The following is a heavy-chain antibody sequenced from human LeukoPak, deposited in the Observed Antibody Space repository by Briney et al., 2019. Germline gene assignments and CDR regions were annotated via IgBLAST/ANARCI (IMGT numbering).Heavy chain of an antibody. CDR3: AKYLYSVPYYGMDV. V-gene: IGHV3-23*01. J-gene: IGHJ6*02. CDR2: ISGSGDNT. D-gene: IGHD2-15*01. Sequence: GGSLRLSCTASGFTFSSYAMNWVRQAPGQGLEWVSAISGSGDNTYYPDSVKGRFTISRDNSKNTLYLQMNSLRAEDTALYYCAKYLYSVPYYGMDVWGQGTTVTVSS. CDR1: GFTFSSYA.